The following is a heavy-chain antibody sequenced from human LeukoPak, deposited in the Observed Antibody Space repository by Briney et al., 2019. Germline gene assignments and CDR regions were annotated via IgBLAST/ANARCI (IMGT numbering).Heavy chain of an antibody. CDR1: GFTLKIYP. J-gene: IGHJ4*02. D-gene: IGHD2-21*02. CDR3: ARGKGVYCGGDCTALDY. V-gene: IGHV3-30*14. CDR2: ISHDGSDK. Sequence: GGSLRLSCAASGFTLKIYPMHWVRQAPGKGLEWLSVISHDGSDKNNADSVQGRFIISRDNSKNTVYLQMGSLRPEDMAVYYCARGKGVYCGGDCTALDYWGQGTLVTVSS.